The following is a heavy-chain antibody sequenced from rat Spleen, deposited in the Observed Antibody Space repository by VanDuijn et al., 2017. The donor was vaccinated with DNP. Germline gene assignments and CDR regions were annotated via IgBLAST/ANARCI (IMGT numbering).Heavy chain of an antibody. CDR3: ARQVPFNYGSYWYFDF. Sequence: EVQLVESGGGLVQPGRSLKLSCAASGFTFSDSYMAWVRQVPKKGLEWVASISSEGSYTYYGDSVKGRFTISRDNAKSTLYLQVKSLRSENTATYYCARQVPFNYGSYWYFDFWGPGTMVTVSS. CDR2: ISSEGSYT. V-gene: IGHV5-22*01. J-gene: IGHJ1*01. CDR1: GFTFSDSY. D-gene: IGHD1-3*01.